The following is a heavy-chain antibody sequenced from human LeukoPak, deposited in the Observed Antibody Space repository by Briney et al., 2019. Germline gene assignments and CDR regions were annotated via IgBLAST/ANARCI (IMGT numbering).Heavy chain of an antibody. Sequence: SETLSLTCTVSGGSISSYYWSWIRQPPGKGLEWIGEINHSGSTNYNPSLKSRVTISVDTSKNQFSLKLSSVTAADTAVYYCARFYHSYYYMDGWGKGTTVTVSS. CDR2: INHSGST. CDR3: ARFYHSYYYMDG. J-gene: IGHJ6*03. CDR1: GGSISSYY. V-gene: IGHV4-34*01.